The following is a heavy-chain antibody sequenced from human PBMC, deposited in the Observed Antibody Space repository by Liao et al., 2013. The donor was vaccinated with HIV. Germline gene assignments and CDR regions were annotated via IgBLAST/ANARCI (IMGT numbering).Heavy chain of an antibody. CDR3: AGSGAAATQFDY. CDR2: MYTSGST. Sequence: QVQLQESGPGLVKPSQTLSLTCTVSGGSISSGSYYWNWIRQPAGKGLEWIGRMYTSGSTNYNPSLKSRVTISVDTSKNKFSLKLSSVTAADTAVYYCAGSGAAATQFDYWGQGTLVTVSS. J-gene: IGHJ4*02. D-gene: IGHD6-13*01. CDR1: GGSISSGSYY. V-gene: IGHV4-61*02.